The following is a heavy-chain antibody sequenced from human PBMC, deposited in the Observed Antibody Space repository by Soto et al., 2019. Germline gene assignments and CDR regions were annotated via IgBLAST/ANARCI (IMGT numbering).Heavy chain of an antibody. CDR1: GFTFSSYA. J-gene: IGHJ4*02. Sequence: QVQLVESGGGVVQPGRSLRLSCAASGFTFSSYAMHWVRQAPGKGLEWVAVISYDGSNKYYADSVKGRFTISRDNSKNTLYLQMNSLRAEDTAVYYCARGQSIARRFDYWGQGTLVTVSS. D-gene: IGHD6-6*01. CDR2: ISYDGSNK. V-gene: IGHV3-30-3*01. CDR3: ARGQSIARRFDY.